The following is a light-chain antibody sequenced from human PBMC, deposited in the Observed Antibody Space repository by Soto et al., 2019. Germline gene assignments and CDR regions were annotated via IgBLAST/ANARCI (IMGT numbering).Light chain of an antibody. CDR2: DAS. CDR1: QDISNY. J-gene: IGKJ4*01. CDR3: QQYDNLLT. Sequence: IQMTQSPSSLSASVGDRVTITCQASQDISNYLNWYQQKPGKAPKLLIYDASNLETGVPSRFSGSGSGTDFTFTISSLQPEDIATYYCQQYDNLLTFGGGTKVDI. V-gene: IGKV1-33*01.